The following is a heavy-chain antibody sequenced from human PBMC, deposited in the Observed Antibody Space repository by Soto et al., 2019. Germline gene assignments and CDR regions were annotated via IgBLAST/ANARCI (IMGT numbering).Heavy chain of an antibody. V-gene: IGHV3-49*03. CDR2: IRSKVHGGTT. D-gene: IGHD2-15*01. J-gene: IGHJ3*02. CDR3: ARDLYCSDNTCYSGSEI. Sequence: GGSLRLSCATSGFTFGDYAMSWFRQAPGKGLEWVGFIRSKVHGGTTEYDTSVNGRFTISRDDSKSIAYLQMNSLKTEDTAVYYCARDLYCSDNTCYSGSEIWGPGTMVTVSS. CDR1: GFTFGDYA.